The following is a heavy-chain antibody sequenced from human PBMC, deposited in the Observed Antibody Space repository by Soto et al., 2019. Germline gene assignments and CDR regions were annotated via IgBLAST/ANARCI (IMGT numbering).Heavy chain of an antibody. CDR2: ISNSGST. V-gene: IGHV4-30-4*01. D-gene: IGHD5-18*01. Sequence: SETLSLTCTVSGGSVTSDEDYWGWIRQSPGKGLEWIGYISNSGSTGYNPSLKTRLSMSVDRSKNQFTLRLTSVTAADTAVYFCATESGYTYGYFDYWGQGTQVTVSS. J-gene: IGHJ4*02. CDR3: ATESGYTYGYFDY. CDR1: GGSVTSDEDY.